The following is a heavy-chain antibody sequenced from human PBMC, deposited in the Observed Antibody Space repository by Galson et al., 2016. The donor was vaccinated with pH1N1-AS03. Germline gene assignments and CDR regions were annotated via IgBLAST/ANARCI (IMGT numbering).Heavy chain of an antibody. CDR3: ARGKDFWSGYPDDPLDF. V-gene: IGHV1-3*01. D-gene: IGHD3-3*01. CDR1: GYTFTNYA. Sequence: SVKVSCKASGYTFTNYAVHWVRQAPGQRLEWMGRINGDNGYTKFSRKFQGRVTLTRDTSASTAYMELNSLRAEDTAVYYCARGKDFWSGYPDDPLDFWGQGTMVTVSS. J-gene: IGHJ3*01. CDR2: INGDNGYT.